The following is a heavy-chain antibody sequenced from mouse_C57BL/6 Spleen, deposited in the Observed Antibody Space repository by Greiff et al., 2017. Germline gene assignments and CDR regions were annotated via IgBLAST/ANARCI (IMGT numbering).Heavy chain of an antibody. CDR3: ARGGMRLPRAFDY. CDR2: INPGSGGT. CDR1: GYAFTNYL. V-gene: IGHV1-54*01. D-gene: IGHD3-2*02. Sequence: QVQLQQSGAELVRPGTSVKVSCKASGYAFTNYLIEWVKQRPGQGLEWIGVINPGSGGTNYNEKFKGKATLTADKSSSTAYMQLSSLTSEDSAVYVCARGGMRLPRAFDYWGQGTTLTVSS. J-gene: IGHJ2*01.